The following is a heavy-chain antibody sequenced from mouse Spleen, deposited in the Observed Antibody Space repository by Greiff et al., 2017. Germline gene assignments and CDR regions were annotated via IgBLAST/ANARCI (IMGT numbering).Heavy chain of an antibody. V-gene: IGHV1-69*01. Sequence: VQLQQPGAELVMPGASVKLSCKASGYTFTSYWMHWVKQRPGQGLEWIGEIDPSDSYTNYNQKFKGKATLTVDKSSSTAYMQLSSLTSEDSAVYYCARVTGSLFDYWGQGTTLTVSS. J-gene: IGHJ2*01. CDR3: ARVTGSLFDY. CDR2: IDPSDSYT. D-gene: IGHD4-1*01. CDR1: GYTFTSYW.